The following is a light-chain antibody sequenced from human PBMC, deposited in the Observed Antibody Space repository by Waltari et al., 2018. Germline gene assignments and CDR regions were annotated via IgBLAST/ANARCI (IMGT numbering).Light chain of an antibody. V-gene: IGKV3-20*01. J-gene: IGKJ3*01. Sequence: EIVLTQSPGPLSLSTGARATLSCRASQSVSSNFLAWDQQKPGKAPRLLMYGSSNRATGIPDRFTSSGSGTDFTLTISRLEPEDFAVYYCQQYGSSPIFTFGPGTKVDIK. CDR3: QQYGSSPIFT. CDR2: GSS. CDR1: QSVSSNF.